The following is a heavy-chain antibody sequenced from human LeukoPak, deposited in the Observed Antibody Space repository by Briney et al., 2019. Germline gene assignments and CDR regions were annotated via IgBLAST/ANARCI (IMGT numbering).Heavy chain of an antibody. J-gene: IGHJ3*02. Sequence: SVKVSCKASGGTFSSYAISWVRQAPGQGLEWMGRIIPILGIANYAQKFQGRVTITADKSTSTAYMELSSLRSEDTAVYYCARDQSSGWYPPNAFDIWGQGTMVTVSS. CDR1: GGTFSSYA. V-gene: IGHV1-69*04. CDR3: ARDQSSGWYPPNAFDI. CDR2: IIPILGIA. D-gene: IGHD6-19*01.